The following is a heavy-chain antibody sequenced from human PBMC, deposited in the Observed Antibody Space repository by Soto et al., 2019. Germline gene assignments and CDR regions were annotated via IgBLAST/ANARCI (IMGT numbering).Heavy chain of an antibody. J-gene: IGHJ6*02. CDR1: GGSISSGDYY. D-gene: IGHD3-3*01. V-gene: IGHV4-30-4*01. CDR2: IYYSGST. Sequence: SETLSLTCTVSGGSISSGDYYWSWIRQPPGKGLEWIGYIYYSGSTYYNPSLKSRVTISVDTSKNQFSLKLSSVTAADTAVYYCAREIYDFWSGYPPRDYYYYGMDVWGQGTTVTVSS. CDR3: AREIYDFWSGYPPRDYYYYGMDV.